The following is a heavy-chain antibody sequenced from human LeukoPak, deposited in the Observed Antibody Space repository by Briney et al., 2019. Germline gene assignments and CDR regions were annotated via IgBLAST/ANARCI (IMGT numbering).Heavy chain of an antibody. CDR1: GYTFTSYY. D-gene: IGHD6-19*01. Sequence: ASVRVSCKASGYTFTSYYMHWVRQAPGQGLEWMGIINPSGGSTSYAQKFQGRVTMTRDMSTSTVYMELSSLRSEDTAVYYCARDSGYSSGWTDAFDIWGQGTMVTVSS. CDR3: ARDSGYSSGWTDAFDI. J-gene: IGHJ3*02. CDR2: INPSGGST. V-gene: IGHV1-46*01.